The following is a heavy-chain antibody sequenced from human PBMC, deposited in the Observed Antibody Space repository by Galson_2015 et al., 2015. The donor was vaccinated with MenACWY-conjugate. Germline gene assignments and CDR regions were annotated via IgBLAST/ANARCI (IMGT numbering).Heavy chain of an antibody. D-gene: IGHD3-10*01. V-gene: IGHV4-31*03. Sequence: TLSLTCTVSGGSISSAGYYWNWLRQHPGMGLEWIGYMQINNRTHRSRILILIDTSTRQISLQLSSVTAADTAVYYCAGAPCRSVSFGWFDSWGQGIPVTVSS. CDR2: MQ. J-gene: IGHJ5*01. CDR1: GGSISSAGYY. CDR3: AGAPCRSVSFGWFDS.